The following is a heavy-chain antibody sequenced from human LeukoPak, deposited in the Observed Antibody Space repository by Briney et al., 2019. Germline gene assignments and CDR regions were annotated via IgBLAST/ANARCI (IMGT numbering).Heavy chain of an antibody. CDR2: ITGGSDYI. CDR3: AKFKGHYGDSEYYFDY. Sequence: GGSLRLSCAASGFTFSRHSVNWVRQAPGKGLEWVSCITGGSDYIFYADSVRGRFTISRDNAKNSLYLQMNSLRAEDTAVYYCAKFKGHYGDSEYYFDYWGQGTLVTVSS. CDR1: GFTFSRHS. J-gene: IGHJ4*02. V-gene: IGHV3-21*01. D-gene: IGHD3-10*01.